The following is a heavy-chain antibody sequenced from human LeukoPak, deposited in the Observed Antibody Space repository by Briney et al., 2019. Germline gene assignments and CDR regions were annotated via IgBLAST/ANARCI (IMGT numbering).Heavy chain of an antibody. CDR2: INHSGST. Sequence: SETLSLTCAVYGGSFSGYYWSWLRQPPGKGLEWIGEINHSGSTNYNPSLKSRVTISVDTSKNQFSLKLSSVTAADTAVYYCAGRYYYDSSGYHLWGQGTLVTVSS. J-gene: IGHJ5*02. D-gene: IGHD3-22*01. V-gene: IGHV4-34*01. CDR1: GGSFSGYY. CDR3: AGRYYYDSSGYHL.